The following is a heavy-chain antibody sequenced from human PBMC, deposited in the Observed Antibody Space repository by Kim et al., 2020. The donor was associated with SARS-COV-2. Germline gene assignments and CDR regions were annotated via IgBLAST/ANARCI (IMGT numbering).Heavy chain of an antibody. D-gene: IGHD3-3*01. V-gene: IGHV3-48*02. J-gene: IGHJ4*01. CDR1: GFNFNTFG. CDR3: ARDFFGIDH. CDR2: ISASGHII. Sequence: GGSLRLSCAASGFNFNTFGMNWVRQAPGKGLEWVSYISASGHIIYYVDSVRGRFTIFRDNAENSLYLEMNRLRDEDTALYYCARDFFGIDHWGHGTLVTVSS.